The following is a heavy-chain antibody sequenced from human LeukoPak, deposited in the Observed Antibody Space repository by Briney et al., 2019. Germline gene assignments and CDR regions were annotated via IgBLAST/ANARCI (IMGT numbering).Heavy chain of an antibody. Sequence: GASVKVSCKASGYTFTSYDINWVRQATGQGLEWMGWMNPNSGNTGYAQKLQGRVTMTRNTSISTAYMELSSLRSEDTAVYYCARGRGGDTAKYYYYYYMDVWGKGTTVTVSS. CDR2: MNPNSGNT. CDR1: GYTFTSYD. D-gene: IGHD5-18*01. CDR3: ARGRGGDTAKYYYYYYMDV. V-gene: IGHV1-8*01. J-gene: IGHJ6*03.